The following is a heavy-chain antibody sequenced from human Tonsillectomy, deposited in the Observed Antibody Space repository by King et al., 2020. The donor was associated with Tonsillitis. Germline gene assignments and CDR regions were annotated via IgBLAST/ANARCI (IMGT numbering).Heavy chain of an antibody. CDR3: AKASGVFGSGTYPLHYFDY. CDR1: GFSFDEYT. Sequence: VQLVESGGVVVQPGGSLRLSCAASGFSFDEYTMHWVRQPPGKGLEWVSLITWDGGSPYYADSVKGRFTISRDNSKDSLYLQMNTLRTEDTALYYCAKASGVFGSGTYPLHYFDYWGQGTLVTVSS. J-gene: IGHJ4*02. D-gene: IGHD3-10*01. V-gene: IGHV3-43*01. CDR2: ITWDGGSP.